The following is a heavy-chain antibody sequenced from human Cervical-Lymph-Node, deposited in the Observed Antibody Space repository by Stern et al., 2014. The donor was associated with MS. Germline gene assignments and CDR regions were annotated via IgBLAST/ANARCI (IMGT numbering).Heavy chain of an antibody. CDR2: IFPGGSDI. CDR3: SPSFQGQVPFSPDKSSSPPYLQWNTLNAADTAIYYCARQRYFDY. J-gene: IGHJ4*02. CDR1: GYTFTSYW. D-gene: IGHD6-6*01. Sequence: EVQLVESGPEVKRPGESLKISCQASGYTFTSYWIGWVRQMPGKGMEWIAIIFPGGSDIRYSTSLQGPGTILADKHRSTDYLNWTSIIFPVRSYIRTSPSFQGQVPFSPDKSSSPPYLQWNTLNAADTAIYYCARQRYFDYWGQGTLVTVSS. V-gene: IGHV5-51*01.